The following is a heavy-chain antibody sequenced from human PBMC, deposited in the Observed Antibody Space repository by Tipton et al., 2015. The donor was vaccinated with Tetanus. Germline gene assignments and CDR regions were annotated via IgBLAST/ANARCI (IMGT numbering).Heavy chain of an antibody. CDR1: GGSISSRSYY. D-gene: IGHD7-27*01. J-gene: IGHJ4*02. CDR2: IYYGGST. CDR3: ARAGNWGFGIDY. V-gene: IGHV4-39*01. Sequence: TLSLTCTVSGGSISSRSYYWGWIRQPPGRGLEGIGSIYYGGSTYYNPSLKSRFTISGDTSKHQFSLKLSSVTAADTAVYYCARAGNWGFGIDYWGQGSLVTVSS.